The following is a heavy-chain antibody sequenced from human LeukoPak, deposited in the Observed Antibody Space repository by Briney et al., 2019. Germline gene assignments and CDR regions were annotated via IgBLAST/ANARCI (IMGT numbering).Heavy chain of an antibody. V-gene: IGHV4-31*03. CDR2: IYYSGST. J-gene: IGHJ4*02. D-gene: IGHD6-19*01. CDR1: GGSVSSGGYY. Sequence: SQTLSLTCTVSGGSVSSGGYYWSWIRQHPGKGLEWIGYIYYSGSTYYNPSLKSRVTISVDTSKNQFSLKLSSVTAADTAVYYCARDRGPSGYSSGWYDLDYWGQGTLVTVSS. CDR3: ARDRGPSGYSSGWYDLDY.